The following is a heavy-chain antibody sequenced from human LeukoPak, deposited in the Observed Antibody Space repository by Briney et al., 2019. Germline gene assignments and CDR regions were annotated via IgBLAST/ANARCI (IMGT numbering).Heavy chain of an antibody. CDR2: IYYSGST. CDR1: GGSISSGDYY. V-gene: IGHV4-30-4*08. D-gene: IGHD3-3*01. CDR3: ARDGYDFWSGLPDWAPDYYMDV. J-gene: IGHJ6*03. Sequence: SETLSLTCTVSGGSISSGDYYWSWIRQPPGKGLEWIGYIYYSGSTYYNPSLKSRVTISVDTSKNQFSLKLSSVTAADTAVYYCARDGYDFWSGLPDWAPDYYMDVWGKGTTVTVSS.